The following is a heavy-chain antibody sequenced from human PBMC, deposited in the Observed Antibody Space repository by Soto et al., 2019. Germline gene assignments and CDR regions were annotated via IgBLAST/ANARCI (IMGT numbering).Heavy chain of an antibody. CDR2: INTGGTTT. CDR1: TFTFSSYW. J-gene: IGHJ4*02. Sequence: EVQLVESGGGLVQPGGSLRLSCAASTFTFSSYWMHWVRQAPGQGLVWVSRINTGGTTTTYADSVKGRFTTSRDNAGSTLYLQMNSLRAEDTAVYYCASVPTGKFGVWNYWGQGTLVTVSS. CDR3: ASVPTGKFGVWNY. V-gene: IGHV3-74*01. D-gene: IGHD2-21*01.